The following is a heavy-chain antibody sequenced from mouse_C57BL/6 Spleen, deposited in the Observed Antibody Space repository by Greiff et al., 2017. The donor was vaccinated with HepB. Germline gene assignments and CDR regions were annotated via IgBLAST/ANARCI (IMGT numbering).Heavy chain of an antibody. V-gene: IGHV1-39*01. CDR2: INPNYGTT. CDR1: GYSFTDYN. J-gene: IGHJ1*03. D-gene: IGHD2-4*01. CDR3: ARSTDYDGDWYFDV. Sequence: VQLQQSGPELVKPGASVKISCKASGYSFTDYNMNWVKQSNGKRLEWIGVINPNYGTTSYNQKFKGKATLTVDQSSSTAYMQLNSLTSEDSAVYYCARSTDYDGDWYFDVWGTGTTVTVSS.